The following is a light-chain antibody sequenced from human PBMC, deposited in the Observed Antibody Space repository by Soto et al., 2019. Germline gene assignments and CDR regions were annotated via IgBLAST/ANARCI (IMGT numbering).Light chain of an antibody. J-gene: IGLJ3*02. Sequence: QSVLTQPPSVSGAPGQTVTISCTGSSSNFGAGHGVHWFQQVPGTAPKLLIYSDFNRPSGVPARFSGSRSGTSASLAITGLQAEDKATYYCQAYDNSLRGWVFGGGTKLTVL. CDR3: QAYDNSLRGWV. V-gene: IGLV1-40*01. CDR1: SSNFGAGHG. CDR2: SDF.